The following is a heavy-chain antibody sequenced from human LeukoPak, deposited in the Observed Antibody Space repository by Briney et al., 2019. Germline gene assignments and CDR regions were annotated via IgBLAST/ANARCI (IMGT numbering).Heavy chain of an antibody. D-gene: IGHD2-2*01. Sequence: SETLSLTCTVSGVSISSYYWSWIRQPAGKGLEWIGRIYTSGSTNYNPSLKSRVTISVDTSKNQFSLKLSSVTAADTAVYYCAREREGCSSTSCYAVHTDYWGQGTLVTVSS. J-gene: IGHJ4*02. CDR2: IYTSGST. V-gene: IGHV4-4*07. CDR1: GVSISSYY. CDR3: AREREGCSSTSCYAVHTDY.